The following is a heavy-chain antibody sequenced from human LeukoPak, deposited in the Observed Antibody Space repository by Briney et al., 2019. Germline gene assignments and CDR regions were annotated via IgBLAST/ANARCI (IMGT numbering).Heavy chain of an antibody. CDR3: ARATGYSSSWFAFDY. J-gene: IGHJ4*02. CDR2: INPSVGTT. D-gene: IGHD6-13*01. V-gene: IGHV1-46*01. CDR1: GYTFTNYS. Sequence: ASVKVSCKASGYTFTNYSMHWVRQAPGQGLEWMGIINPSVGTTSYAQKFQGRVTMTRDTSTSTVYMELSSLRSDDTAVYYCARATGYSSSWFAFDYWGQGTLVTVSS.